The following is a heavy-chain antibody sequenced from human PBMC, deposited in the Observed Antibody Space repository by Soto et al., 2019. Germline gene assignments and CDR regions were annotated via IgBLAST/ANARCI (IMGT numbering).Heavy chain of an antibody. D-gene: IGHD6-13*01. Sequence: QVQLVQSGAEVKKPGSSVKVSCKASGGTFSSYTISWVRQAPGQGLEWMGRIIPRLGIANYAQKFQGRVTITADKSTSTAYMELSRLRSEDTAVYYCARASQAVTAAGKWFDPWGQGTLVTVSS. J-gene: IGHJ5*02. CDR3: ARASQAVTAAGKWFDP. CDR1: GGTFSSYT. V-gene: IGHV1-69*02. CDR2: IIPRLGIA.